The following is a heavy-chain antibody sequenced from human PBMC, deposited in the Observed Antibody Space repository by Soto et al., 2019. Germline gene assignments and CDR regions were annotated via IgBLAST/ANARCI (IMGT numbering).Heavy chain of an antibody. CDR1: GGTFSSYA. J-gene: IGHJ3*02. D-gene: IGHD3-22*01. CDR2: IIPIFGTA. V-gene: IGHV1-69*01. Sequence: QVQLVQSGAEVKKPGSSVKVSCKASGGTFSSYAISWVRQAPGQGLEWMGGIIPIFGTANYAQKFQGRVTITADESKSTAYMELSSLRSEDTAVYYCASEEGYYDSSGSRAFDIWGQGTMVTVSS. CDR3: ASEEGYYDSSGSRAFDI.